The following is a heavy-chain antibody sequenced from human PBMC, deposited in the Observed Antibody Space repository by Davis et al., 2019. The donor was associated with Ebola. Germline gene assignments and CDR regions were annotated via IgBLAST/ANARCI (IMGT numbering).Heavy chain of an antibody. D-gene: IGHD5-12*01. V-gene: IGHV3-23*01. J-gene: IGHJ4*02. CDR3: AKDLDERSGYDSLYFDY. CDR2: ISDTGYDT. Sequence: GESLKISCGGSGFRFDSFAMSWVRQAPGKGLEWVSTISDTGYDTYYTDSVKGRFTISRDNSKNTLYLQMNSLRAEDTAVYYCAKDLDERSGYDSLYFDYWGQGTLVTVSS. CDR1: GFRFDSFA.